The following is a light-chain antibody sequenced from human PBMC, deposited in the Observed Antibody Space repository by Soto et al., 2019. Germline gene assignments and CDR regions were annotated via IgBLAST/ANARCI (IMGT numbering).Light chain of an antibody. CDR3: MQALQTPPS. CDR2: LGS. J-gene: IGKJ5*01. CDR1: QSLLDTNGYNF. V-gene: IGKV2-28*01. Sequence: DIVMTQSPLSLPVTRGEPASISCRSSQSLLDTNGYNFLDWYLQKPGQSPQLLIYLGSHRASGVPDRFSGGGSGTDVTLKISRVEAEDVGVYYCMQALQTPPSFGQGTRLEIK.